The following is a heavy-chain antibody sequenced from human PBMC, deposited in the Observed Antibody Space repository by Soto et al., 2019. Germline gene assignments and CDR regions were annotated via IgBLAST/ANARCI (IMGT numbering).Heavy chain of an antibody. CDR3: ARAPWGSASSFPFDY. J-gene: IGHJ4*02. CDR1: GGSISSYY. Sequence: QVQLQESGPGLVKPSETLSLTCTVSGGSISSYYWSWIRQPPGKGLEWIGYIYYTGSTNYNPSLKRRVTTXXDXSTXQFSLKPSSVTAADTAVYYCARAPWGSASSFPFDYWGQGTLVTVSS. D-gene: IGHD6-6*01. V-gene: IGHV4-59*01. CDR2: IYYTGST.